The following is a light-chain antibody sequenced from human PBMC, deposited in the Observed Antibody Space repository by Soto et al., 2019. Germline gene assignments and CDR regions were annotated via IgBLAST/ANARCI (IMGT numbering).Light chain of an antibody. CDR3: AAWDDTLNGKV. CDR2: RND. CDR1: NSNIGNNA. Sequence: QSVLTQPPSVSAAPRQRVTISCSGSNSNIGNNAVNWYQQIPGKAPKVLIYRNDVVLSGVSDRFSGSKSGTSASLAISGLQSEDEAHYYCAAWDDTLNGKVFGGGTQLTVL. V-gene: IGLV1-36*01. J-gene: IGLJ3*02.